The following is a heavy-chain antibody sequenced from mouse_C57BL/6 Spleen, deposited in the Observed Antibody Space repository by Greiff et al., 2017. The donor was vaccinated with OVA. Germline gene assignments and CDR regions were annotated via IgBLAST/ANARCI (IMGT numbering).Heavy chain of an antibody. CDR1: GYAFSSYW. V-gene: IGHV1-80*01. J-gene: IGHJ3*01. CDR2: IYPGDGDT. D-gene: IGHD4-1*01. CDR3: ARKDLTGTSGFAY. Sequence: QVQLQQSGAELVKPGASVKISCKASGYAFSSYWMNWVKQRPGKGLEWIGQIYPGDGDTNYNGKFKGKATLTADKSSSTAYMQLSSLTSEDSAVYFCARKDLTGTSGFAYWGQGTLVTVSA.